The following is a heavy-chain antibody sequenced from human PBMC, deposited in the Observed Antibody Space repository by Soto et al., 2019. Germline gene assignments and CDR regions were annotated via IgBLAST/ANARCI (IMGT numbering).Heavy chain of an antibody. CDR2: IYSSGST. Sequence: QVQLQESGPGLVKPSETLSLTCTVSGGSISSDYWNWIRQSPGKGLEWIGYIYSSGSTKYNPSLKSRVTISVDTSKSQFSLKLSSVTAADTAVYYCARGVGATPGGYWGQGTLVTVSS. CDR3: ARGVGATPGGY. D-gene: IGHD1-26*01. CDR1: GGSISSDY. V-gene: IGHV4-59*01. J-gene: IGHJ4*02.